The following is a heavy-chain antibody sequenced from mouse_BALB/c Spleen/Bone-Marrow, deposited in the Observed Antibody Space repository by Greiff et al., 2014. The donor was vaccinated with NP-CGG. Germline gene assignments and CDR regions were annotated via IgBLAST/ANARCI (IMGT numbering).Heavy chain of an antibody. CDR3: ASPYGSSFH. J-gene: IGHJ2*01. D-gene: IGHD1-1*01. Sequence: EVQLQESGPELVKPGASVKISCKASGYSFTGYYMYWVKQSHVKSLVWIGRINPYNGVTSYNQNFKDKSILTVDKSSSTAYMELHTLTSDDSAVYYCASPYGSSFHWGQSTTLTVSS. V-gene: IGHV1-31*01. CDR2: INPYNGVT. CDR1: GYSFTGYY.